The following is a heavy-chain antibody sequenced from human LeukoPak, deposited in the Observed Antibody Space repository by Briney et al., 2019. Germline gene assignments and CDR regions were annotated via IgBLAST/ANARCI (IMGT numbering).Heavy chain of an antibody. CDR3: ARATSFDY. D-gene: IGHD2-2*01. V-gene: IGHV1-24*01. J-gene: IGHJ4*02. Sequence: ASVKVSCKVSGYTLTELSMHWVRQAPGKGLEWMGGFDPEDGETIYAQKFQGRVTITADESTSTAYMELSSLRSEDTAVYYCARATSFDYWGQGTLVTVSS. CDR2: FDPEDGET. CDR1: GYTLTELS.